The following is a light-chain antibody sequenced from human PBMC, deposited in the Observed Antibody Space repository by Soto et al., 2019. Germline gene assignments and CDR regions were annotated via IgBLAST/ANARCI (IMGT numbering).Light chain of an antibody. CDR3: SSYAGSHNFVV. V-gene: IGLV2-8*01. CDR1: SSDVGGYNY. J-gene: IGLJ2*01. Sequence: QSALTQPPSASGSPGQSVTISCTGTSSDVGGYNYVSWYQQHPGKAPKLMIYEVTKRPSGVPDRFSGSKSGNTASLTVSGLPAEDEAYYYCSSYAGSHNFVVFGGGTKLTVL. CDR2: EVT.